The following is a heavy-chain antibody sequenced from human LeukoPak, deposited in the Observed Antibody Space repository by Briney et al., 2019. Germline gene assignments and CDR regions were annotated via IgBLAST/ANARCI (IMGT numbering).Heavy chain of an antibody. CDR1: SPSVSSHH. D-gene: IGHD3-22*01. CDR2: VHFSGST. CDR3: ARDDSSRDDSGGYHY. Sequence: PSETLSLTCAVSSPSVSSHHWAWIRQPAGRGLEWLGRVHFSGSTLYNPSIRSRVAISLNKSKNELSLTLKSVSAADTAVYYCARDDSSRDDSGGYHYWGRGALVTVSS. V-gene: IGHV4-4*07. J-gene: IGHJ4*02.